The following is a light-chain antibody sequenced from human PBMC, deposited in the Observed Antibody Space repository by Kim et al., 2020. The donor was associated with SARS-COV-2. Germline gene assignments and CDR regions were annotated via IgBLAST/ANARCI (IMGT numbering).Light chain of an antibody. Sequence: ALGQTVRSTCQGDSLRSYSASWYQQKPGQAPVLVIYGENNRPSGIPDRFSGSTLGNTASLTITGAQAEDEADYYCNSRDNSGKHLRFGGGTQLTVL. V-gene: IGLV3-19*01. J-gene: IGLJ2*01. CDR3: NSRDNSGKHLR. CDR1: SLRSYS. CDR2: GEN.